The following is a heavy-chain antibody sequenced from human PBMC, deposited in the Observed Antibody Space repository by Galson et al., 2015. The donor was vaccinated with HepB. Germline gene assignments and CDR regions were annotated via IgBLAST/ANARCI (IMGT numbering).Heavy chain of an antibody. CDR2: INAGNGNT. Sequence: SVKVSCKASGYTFTSYAMHWVRQAPGQRLEWMGWINAGNGNTKYSQKFQGRVTITRDTSASTAYMELSSLRSEDTAVYYCARDRDIVATIDDWFDPWGQGTLVTVSS. CDR1: GYTFTSYA. D-gene: IGHD5-12*01. J-gene: IGHJ5*02. V-gene: IGHV1-3*01. CDR3: ARDRDIVATIDDWFDP.